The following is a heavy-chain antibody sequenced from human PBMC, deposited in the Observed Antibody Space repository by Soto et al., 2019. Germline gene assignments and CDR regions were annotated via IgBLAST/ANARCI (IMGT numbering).Heavy chain of an antibody. CDR3: AKVRSSSSAPPVVDY. V-gene: IGHV3-23*01. Sequence: GGSLRLSCAASGFTFSSYAMSWVRQAPGKGLEWVSAISGSGGSTYYADSVKGRFTISRDNSKNTLYLQMNSLRAEDTAVYYCAKVRSSSSAPPVVDYWGQGTLVTVSS. CDR2: ISGSGGST. J-gene: IGHJ4*02. CDR1: GFTFSSYA. D-gene: IGHD6-6*01.